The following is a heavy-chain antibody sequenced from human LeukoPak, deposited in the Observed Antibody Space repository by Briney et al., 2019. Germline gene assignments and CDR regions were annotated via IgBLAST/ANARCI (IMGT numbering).Heavy chain of an antibody. J-gene: IGHJ4*02. CDR2: TYYRSKWYH. Sequence: SQTLSLTCAISGDSVSSNSAAWSWIRQSPSRGLEWLGRTYYRSKWYHDYAESVKSRITINPDTSKNQFSPQLNSVTPEDTAVYYCARGEDSSSCFDCWGQGTLVTVSS. CDR1: GDSVSSNSAA. D-gene: IGHD6-13*01. V-gene: IGHV6-1*01. CDR3: ARGEDSSSCFDC.